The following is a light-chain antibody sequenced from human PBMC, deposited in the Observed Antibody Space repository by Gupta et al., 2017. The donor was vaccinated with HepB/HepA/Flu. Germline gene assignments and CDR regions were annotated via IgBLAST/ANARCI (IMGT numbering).Light chain of an antibody. J-gene: IGLJ2*01. Sequence: QSALTQPHSVSGSPGQSFKISCTGISSDVGGYNSVSWYHRHPATAPPLMMVYGTERPSAVPARFYCATSCETASPMTTARHAEDEADDYYCSSKAHKTYYVVFGGGTKLTVL. V-gene: IGLV2-11*01. CDR3: CSSKAHKTYYVV. CDR2: YGT. CDR1: SSDVGGYNS.